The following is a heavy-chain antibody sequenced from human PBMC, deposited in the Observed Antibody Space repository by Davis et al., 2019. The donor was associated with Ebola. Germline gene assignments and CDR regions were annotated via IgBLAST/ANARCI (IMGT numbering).Heavy chain of an antibody. CDR3: ARGPLGDY. J-gene: IGHJ4*02. CDR2: IYYSGST. D-gene: IGHD7-27*01. CDR1: GGSISGYY. Sequence: SETLSLTCTVSGGSISGYYWSWIRQSPGKGLEWIGYIYYSGSTNYNPSLKSRVTISVDTSKNQFSLKLSSVSAADTAVYYCARGPLGDYWGQGTLVIVSS. V-gene: IGHV4-59*01.